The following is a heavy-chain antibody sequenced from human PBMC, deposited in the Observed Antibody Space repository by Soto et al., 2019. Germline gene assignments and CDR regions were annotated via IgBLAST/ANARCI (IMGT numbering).Heavy chain of an antibody. CDR3: ARDRFYYDSSGYYQGNYIDY. V-gene: IGHV4-31*03. CDR1: GGSISSGGYY. CDR2: IYYGGST. D-gene: IGHD3-22*01. J-gene: IGHJ4*02. Sequence: SETLSLTCTVSGGSISSGGYYWNWIRQHPGKGLEWIGYIYYGGSTFYHPSLKSRVTISVDTSNNQFSLKLSSVTAADTAVYYCARDRFYYDSSGYYQGNYIDYWGQGTLVTVSS.